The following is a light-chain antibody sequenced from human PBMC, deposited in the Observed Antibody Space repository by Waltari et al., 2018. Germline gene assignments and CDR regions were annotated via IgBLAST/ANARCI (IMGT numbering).Light chain of an antibody. J-gene: IGKJ4*01. CDR2: DAS. CDR1: QSLSSY. V-gene: IGKV3-11*01. CDR3: QQRRTWPLT. Sequence: EVVLTQSPATLSLSPGERATLPCRASQSLSSYLAWYQQKPGQAPRLLIYDASKRATGIPARFSGSGSGTDFTLTINSLEPEDFAVYYCQQRRTWPLTFGGGTKVEIK.